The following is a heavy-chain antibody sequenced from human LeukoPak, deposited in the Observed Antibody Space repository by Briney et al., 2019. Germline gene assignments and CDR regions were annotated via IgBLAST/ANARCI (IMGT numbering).Heavy chain of an antibody. CDR1: GYTFTSYY. V-gene: IGHV1-46*01. Sequence: GASVKVSCKASGYTFTSYYMHWVRQAPGQGLEWMGIINPSGGSTSYAQEFQGRVTMTRNTSISTAYMELSSLRSEDTAVYYCARGTYYYDSSGYQFDYWGQGTLVTVSS. CDR2: INPSGGST. D-gene: IGHD3-22*01. CDR3: ARGTYYYDSSGYQFDY. J-gene: IGHJ4*02.